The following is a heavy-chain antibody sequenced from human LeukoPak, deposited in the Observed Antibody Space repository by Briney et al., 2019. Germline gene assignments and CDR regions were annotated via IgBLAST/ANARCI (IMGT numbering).Heavy chain of an antibody. CDR1: GYSISSGYY. D-gene: IGHD3-10*01. V-gene: IGHV4-38-2*02. CDR3: ARGDGSGSYKVYYYYGMDV. CDR2: IYHSGST. J-gene: IGHJ6*02. Sequence: SETLSLTCTVSGYSISSGYYWAWIRQPPGKGLEWIGNIYHSGSTYYNPSLKSRVTISVDTSKNQFSLKLSSVTAADTAVYYCARGDGSGSYKVYYYYGMDVWGQGTTVTVSS.